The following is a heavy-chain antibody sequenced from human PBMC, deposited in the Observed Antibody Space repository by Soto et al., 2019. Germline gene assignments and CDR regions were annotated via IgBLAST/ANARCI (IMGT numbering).Heavy chain of an antibody. Sequence: LRLSCAASGFTFSSYSMNWVRQAPGKGLEWVSSISSSSSYIYYADSVKGRFTISRDNAKNSLYLQMNSLRAEDTAVYYCARDYRPSIAAAGFDYWGQGTLVTVSS. CDR2: ISSSSSYI. V-gene: IGHV3-21*01. J-gene: IGHJ4*02. D-gene: IGHD6-13*01. CDR3: ARDYRPSIAAAGFDY. CDR1: GFTFSSYS.